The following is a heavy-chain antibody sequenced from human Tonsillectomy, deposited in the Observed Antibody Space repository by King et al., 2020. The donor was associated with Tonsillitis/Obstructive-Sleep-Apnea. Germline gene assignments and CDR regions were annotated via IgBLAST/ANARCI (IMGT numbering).Heavy chain of an antibody. CDR2: ISAYNGNT. CDR1: GYTFTSYG. CDR3: AREASNDYYYYYMDV. D-gene: IGHD4-11*01. J-gene: IGHJ6*03. V-gene: IGHV1-18*01. Sequence: QLVQSGAEVKKPGASVKVSCQASGYTFTSYGISWVRQAPGQGLEWMGWISAYNGNTNYAQKLQGRVTMTTDTSTSYMELRSLRSDDTAVYYCAREASNDYYYYYMDVWGKGTTVTVSS.